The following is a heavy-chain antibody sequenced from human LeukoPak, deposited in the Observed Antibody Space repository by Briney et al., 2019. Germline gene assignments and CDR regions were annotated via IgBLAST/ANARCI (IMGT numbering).Heavy chain of an antibody. Sequence: VASVTVSCKTSGGSFKSYSLNWVRQAPGQGLEWLGRILPIFGTRNYAPKFQGRLTITAGESTSTVYMDLSGLKAEDTAVDYCSNRRDVPLSLIDSWGRGPLLTVSS. V-gene: IGHV1-69*15. CDR1: GGSFKSYS. J-gene: IGHJ4*02. CDR2: ILPIFGTR. CDR3: SNRRDVPLSLIDS. D-gene: IGHD3-10*02.